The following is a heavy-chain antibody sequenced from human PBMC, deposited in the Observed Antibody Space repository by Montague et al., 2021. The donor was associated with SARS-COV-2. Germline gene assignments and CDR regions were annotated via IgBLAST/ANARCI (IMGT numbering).Heavy chain of an antibody. V-gene: IGHV3-33*01. CDR1: GFTFSSYG. D-gene: IGHD3-16*02. Sequence: SLRLSCAASGFTFSSYGMHWVRQAPGRGLEWVAVIWYDGSNKYYADSVKGRFTISRDNSKNTLYLQMSSLRAEDTAVYYCARKVAYDYVWGSYRDYYYMDVWGKGTTVTVSS. J-gene: IGHJ6*03. CDR3: ARKVAYDYVWGSYRDYYYMDV. CDR2: IWYDGSNK.